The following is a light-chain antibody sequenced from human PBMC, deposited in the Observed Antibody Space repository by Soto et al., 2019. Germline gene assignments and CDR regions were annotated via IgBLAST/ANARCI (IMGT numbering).Light chain of an antibody. V-gene: IGLV2-14*01. CDR2: EVS. CDR1: SSDVGGYNY. J-gene: IGLJ1*01. Sequence: QSVLTQPASVSGSPGQSITISCTGTSSDVGGYNYVSWYQQHPGKAPKLMIYEVSYRPSGVSDRFSGSKSGNTASLTISGLQAEDEAEYYCNSYTSSAAYVFGTGTKLTVL. CDR3: NSYTSSAAYV.